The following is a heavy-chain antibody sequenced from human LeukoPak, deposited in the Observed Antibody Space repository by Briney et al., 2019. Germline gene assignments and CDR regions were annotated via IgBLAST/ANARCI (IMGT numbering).Heavy chain of an antibody. CDR2: ISSSGSTI. J-gene: IGHJ4*02. CDR1: GFTFSDYY. V-gene: IGHV3-11*01. Sequence: GGPLRLSCAASGFTFSDYYMSWIRQAPGKGLEWVSYISSSGSTIYYADSVKGRFTISRDNAKNSLYLQMNSLRAEDTAVYYCARVALYDSSGYYCDYWGQGTLVTVSS. CDR3: ARVALYDSSGYYCDY. D-gene: IGHD3-22*01.